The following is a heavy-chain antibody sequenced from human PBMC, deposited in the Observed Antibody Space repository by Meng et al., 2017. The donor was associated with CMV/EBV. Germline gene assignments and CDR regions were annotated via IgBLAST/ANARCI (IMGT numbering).Heavy chain of an antibody. J-gene: IGHJ4*02. CDR3: ARLRFYYGSGSYYKGIYFDY. V-gene: IGHV3-11*04. Sequence: GGSLRLSCAASGFTFSDYYMSWIRQAPGKGLGWVSYISSSGSTIYYADSVKGRFTISRDNAKNSLYLQMNSLRAEDTAVYYCARLRFYYGSGSYYKGIYFDYWGQGTLVTVSS. D-gene: IGHD3-10*01. CDR2: ISSSGSTI. CDR1: GFTFSDYY.